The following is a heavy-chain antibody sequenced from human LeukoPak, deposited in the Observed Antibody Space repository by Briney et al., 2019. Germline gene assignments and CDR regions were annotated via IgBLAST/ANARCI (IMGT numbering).Heavy chain of an antibody. D-gene: IGHD2-15*01. CDR1: DGPIRSHY. V-gene: IGHV4-59*11. CDR3: GRDALVGYFSYYYIDV. Sequence: PSETLSLTCTVSDGPIRSHYWTWIRQSPLKGLEWIGDISNSGSTKYNPSLKSRVTTSIDTSKSQFSLRLTSVTAADTAVYYCGRDALVGYFSYYYIDVWGKGTTVTVSS. CDR2: ISNSGST. J-gene: IGHJ6*03.